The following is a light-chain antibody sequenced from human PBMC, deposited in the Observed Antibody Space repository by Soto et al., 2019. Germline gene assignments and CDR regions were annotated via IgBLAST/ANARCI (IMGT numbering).Light chain of an antibody. CDR2: GVS. CDR3: QQYGSSYT. J-gene: IGKJ2*01. CDR1: QSLSDTY. V-gene: IGKV3-20*01. Sequence: EIVLTQSPGTLSLSPGERATLSCRASQSLSDTYLAWYQQKPGQAPRLLISGVSSRVTGIPDRFSGSGSGRDFTLTISRLDPEDFAVYYCQQYGSSYTFGQGTKLEIK.